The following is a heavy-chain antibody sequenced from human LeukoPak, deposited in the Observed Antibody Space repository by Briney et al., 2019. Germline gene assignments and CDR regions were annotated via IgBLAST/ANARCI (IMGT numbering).Heavy chain of an antibody. D-gene: IGHD5-18*01. V-gene: IGHV3-48*04. CDR2: ISSSSSTI. Sequence: GGSLRLSCAASGFTFSSYSMNWVRQAPGKGLEWVSYISSSSSTIYYADSAKGRFTISRDNAKNSLYLQMNSLRAEDTAVYYCARDEGIQLWEAHFDYWGQGTLVTVSS. CDR3: ARDEGIQLWEAHFDY. CDR1: GFTFSSYS. J-gene: IGHJ4*02.